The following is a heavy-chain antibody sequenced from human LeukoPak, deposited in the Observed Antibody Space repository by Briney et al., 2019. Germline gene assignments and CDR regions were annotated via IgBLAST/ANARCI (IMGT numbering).Heavy chain of an antibody. V-gene: IGHV3-48*01. CDR3: ARGYSRAAFDI. J-gene: IGHJ3*02. Sequence: GGSLRLSCAASGFTFSSYSMNWVRQAPGKGLEWVSYISSSSSTIYYADSVKGRFTVSRDNGENSLFLQMNSLRVEDTALYYCARGYSRAAFDIWGQGTVVAVSS. CDR1: GFTFSSYS. D-gene: IGHD2-15*01. CDR2: ISSSSSTI.